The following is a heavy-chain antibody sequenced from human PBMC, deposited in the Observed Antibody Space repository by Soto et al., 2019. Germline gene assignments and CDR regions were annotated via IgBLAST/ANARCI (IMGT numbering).Heavy chain of an antibody. CDR1: GFTFSDYY. V-gene: IGHV3-11*01. Sequence: PGESLKISCAASGFTFSDYYMSWIRQAPGKGLEWVSYISSSGSTIYYADSVKGRFTISRDNAKNSLYLQMNSLRAEDTAVYYCASQEQWPAHFDYWGQGTLVTVSS. CDR3: ASQEQWPAHFDY. J-gene: IGHJ4*02. CDR2: ISSSGSTI. D-gene: IGHD6-19*01.